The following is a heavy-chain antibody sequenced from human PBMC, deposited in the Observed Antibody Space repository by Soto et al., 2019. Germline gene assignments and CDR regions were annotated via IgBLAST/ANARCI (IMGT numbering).Heavy chain of an antibody. Sequence: GASVKVSCKASGYTFTSYYMHWVRQAPGQGLEWMGIINPSGGSTSYAQKFQGRVTMTRDTSTSTVYMELSSLRSEDTAVYYCARGCSGGSCYSDAFDIWGQGTMVTVSS. D-gene: IGHD2-15*01. CDR1: GYTFTSYY. V-gene: IGHV1-46*03. CDR3: ARGCSGGSCYSDAFDI. J-gene: IGHJ3*02. CDR2: INPSGGST.